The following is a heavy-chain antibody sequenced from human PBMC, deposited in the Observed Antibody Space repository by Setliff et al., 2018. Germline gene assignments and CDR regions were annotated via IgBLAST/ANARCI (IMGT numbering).Heavy chain of an antibody. D-gene: IGHD6-6*01. J-gene: IGHJ6*04. V-gene: IGHV3-30*02. CDR2: IQYDGSDK. Sequence: GGSLRLSCAASGFLFSSYGMHWVRQAPGKGLEWVAFIQYDGSDKYYEDSVKGRFTISRDNSKNTVYLQVNSLRGEDTAVYHCAKDPKYRGVWGKGTTVTVSS. CDR3: AKDPKYRGV. CDR1: GFLFSSYG.